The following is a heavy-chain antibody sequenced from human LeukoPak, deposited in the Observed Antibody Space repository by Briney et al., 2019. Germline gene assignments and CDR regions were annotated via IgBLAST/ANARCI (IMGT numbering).Heavy chain of an antibody. D-gene: IGHD2-15*01. J-gene: IGHJ6*02. CDR3: ASHNRGDCSGGSCYPGYYYGMDV. V-gene: IGHV3-21*01. CDR1: GFTFSSYS. Sequence: PGGSLRLSCAASGFTFSSYSMNWVRQAPGKGLEWVSSISSSSSYIYYADSVKGRFTISRDNAKNSLYLQMNSLRAEDTAVYYCASHNRGDCSGGSCYPGYYYGMDVWGQGTTVTVSS. CDR2: ISSSSSYI.